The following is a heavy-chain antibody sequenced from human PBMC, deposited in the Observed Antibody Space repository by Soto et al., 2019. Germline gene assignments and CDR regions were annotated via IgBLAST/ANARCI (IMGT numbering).Heavy chain of an antibody. V-gene: IGHV3-33*01. J-gene: IGHJ3*02. Sequence: QVQLVESGGGVVQPEGSLKLSCVTSGYTFNTYNMHWVRQAPGKGLEWVALIWNDGSNRQYADSVKGRFTISRDNSKNTVYLQMNSLRVEDTAVYFCARSLADDAFDILGHGTMVTVSS. CDR1: GYTFNTYN. CDR3: ARSLADDAFDI. D-gene: IGHD3-3*02. CDR2: IWNDGSNR.